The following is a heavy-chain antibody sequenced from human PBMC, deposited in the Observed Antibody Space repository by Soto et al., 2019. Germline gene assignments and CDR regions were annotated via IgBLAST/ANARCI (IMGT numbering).Heavy chain of an antibody. Sequence: QVQLVQSGAEVKKPGASVKVSCKASGYTFTSYDINWVRQATGQGLEWMGWMNPNSGNTGYAQKFQGRVTMTRNTSIRTAYMELSSLRSEDPAVYYCARGRRYDFCHHVWGQGTTVTVSS. CDR1: GYTFTSYD. J-gene: IGHJ6*02. V-gene: IGHV1-8*01. CDR3: ARGRRYDFCHHV. CDR2: MNPNSGNT. D-gene: IGHD3-3*01.